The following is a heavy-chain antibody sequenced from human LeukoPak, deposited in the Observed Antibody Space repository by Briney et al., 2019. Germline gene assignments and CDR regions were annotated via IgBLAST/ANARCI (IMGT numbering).Heavy chain of an antibody. V-gene: IGHV1-69*13. Sequence: SVKVSCKASGVTFSSYGITWVRQAPGQGLEWTGGIIPIFGKTNYAQKFQGRVTITADESTSTAYLEVNSLTSADTAMYYCARDYDSSGPQKNFFDFWGQGTLVTVSS. D-gene: IGHD3-22*01. CDR3: ARDYDSSGPQKNFFDF. J-gene: IGHJ4*02. CDR1: GVTFSSYG. CDR2: IIPIFGKT.